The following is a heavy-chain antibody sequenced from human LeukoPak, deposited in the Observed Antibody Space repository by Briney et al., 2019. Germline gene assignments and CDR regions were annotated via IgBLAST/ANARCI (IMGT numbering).Heavy chain of an antibody. V-gene: IGHV3-23*01. D-gene: IGHD5-18*01. Sequence: PGGSLRLSCAASGFTFSTYAMSWVRQAPGRGLEWVSAISGSSDTTYYADSVKGRFTISRVNSKNTLYLQMNSLRAEDTAVYYCANREGGYTYDPFDYWGQGTLVAVSS. J-gene: IGHJ4*02. CDR2: ISGSSDTT. CDR3: ANREGGYTYDPFDY. CDR1: GFTFSTYA.